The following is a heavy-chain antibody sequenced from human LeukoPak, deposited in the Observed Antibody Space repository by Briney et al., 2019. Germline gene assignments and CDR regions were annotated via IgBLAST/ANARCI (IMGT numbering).Heavy chain of an antibody. Sequence: ASVKVSCKASGYTFTSYDINWVRQATGRGREGMGWMNPNSGNTGYAQKFQGRVTMTRNTSISTVYMELSSLRSEGTAVYSCARVGFGAMIVVVSYYYYMDVWGKGTTVTVSS. CDR2: MNPNSGNT. J-gene: IGHJ6*03. CDR3: ARVGFGAMIVVVSYYYYMDV. V-gene: IGHV1-8*01. CDR1: GYTFTSYD. D-gene: IGHD3-22*01.